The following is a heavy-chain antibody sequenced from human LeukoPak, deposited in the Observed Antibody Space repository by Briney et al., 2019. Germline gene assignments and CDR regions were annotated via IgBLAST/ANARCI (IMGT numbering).Heavy chain of an antibody. CDR1: GFTVGSNY. CDR2: IYSGGST. D-gene: IGHD4-17*01. V-gene: IGHV3-66*01. CDR3: ASTFYGDSPPY. J-gene: IGHJ4*02. Sequence: SGGSLRLSCAASGFTVGSNYMSWVRQAPGKGLEWVSVIYSGGSTYYADSVKGRFTISRDNSKNTLYLQMNSLRAEDTAVYYCASTFYGDSPPYWGQGTLVTVSS.